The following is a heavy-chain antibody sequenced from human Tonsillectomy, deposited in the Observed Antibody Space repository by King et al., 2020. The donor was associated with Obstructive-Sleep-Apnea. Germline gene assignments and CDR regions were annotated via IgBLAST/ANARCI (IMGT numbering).Heavy chain of an antibody. CDR1: GYSISSDYY. V-gene: IGHV4-38-2*02. Sequence: QLQESGPGLVKPSETLSLTCTVSGYSISSDYYWGWIRQPPGKGLEWIATIYHSGSTYYNPSLKSRVTISVNTSKNQSSLRLRSVTAADTAVYYCARVGPSQTDYWGQGTLVTVSS. CDR3: ARVGPSQTDY. CDR2: IYHSGST. J-gene: IGHJ4*02. D-gene: IGHD3-16*01.